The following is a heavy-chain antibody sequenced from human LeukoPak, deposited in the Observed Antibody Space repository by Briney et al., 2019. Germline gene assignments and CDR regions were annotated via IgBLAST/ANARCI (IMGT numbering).Heavy chain of an antibody. CDR3: ARDLPPNYYDSSGSIGTAFDI. D-gene: IGHD3-22*01. CDR1: GFTVSSNY. V-gene: IGHV3-66*01. Sequence: GGSLRLSCAASGFTVSSNYMSWVRQAPGKGLEWVSVIYSGGTTYYADSVKGRFTISRDNSKNTLYLQMNSLRAEDTAVYYCARDLPPNYYDSSGSIGTAFDIWGQGTMVTVSS. CDR2: IYSGGTT. J-gene: IGHJ3*02.